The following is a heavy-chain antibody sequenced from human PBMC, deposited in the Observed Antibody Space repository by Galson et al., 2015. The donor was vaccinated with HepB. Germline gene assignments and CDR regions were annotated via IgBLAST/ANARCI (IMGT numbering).Heavy chain of an antibody. Sequence: LSLTCAVYGGSFSGYYWSWIRQPPGKGLEWIGEINHSGSTNYNPSLKSRVTISVDTSKNQFSLKLSSVTAADTAVYYCARALYQLLSYMDVWGKGTTVTVSS. V-gene: IGHV4-34*01. CDR2: INHSGST. CDR1: GGSFSGYY. J-gene: IGHJ6*03. CDR3: ARALYQLLSYMDV. D-gene: IGHD2-2*01.